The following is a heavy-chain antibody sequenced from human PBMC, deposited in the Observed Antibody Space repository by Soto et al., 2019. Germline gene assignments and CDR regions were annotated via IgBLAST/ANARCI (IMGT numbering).Heavy chain of an antibody. CDR3: ARDRRDGYTL. V-gene: IGHV3-66*01. CDR1: EFYVSNYY. J-gene: IGHJ4*02. D-gene: IGHD6-13*01. CDR2: IYRGGEI. Sequence: EVQVVESGGGLVQPGGTLRLSCASSEFYVSNYYMIGFRQAPGKELEWVSVIYRGGEIYYADSVQGRFTTSRDISRNSLDLQMNSLRVDDTALYYCARDRRDGYTLWGQGVVVTVSS.